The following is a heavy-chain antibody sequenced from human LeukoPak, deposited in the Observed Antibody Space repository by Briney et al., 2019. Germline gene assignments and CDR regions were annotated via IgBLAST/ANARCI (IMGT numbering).Heavy chain of an antibody. CDR3: ARQGTMTRGGYWLDP. Sequence: SESLSLTCTVSGASINTSNFYWAWIRQPPGQGLVSIGSIFYTGRAYSNASLNSRVTISVDTSKNQFSLKLISVTAADTAVYYCARQGTMTRGGYWLDPWGQGTLVTVSS. CDR2: IFYTGRA. CDR1: GASINTSNFY. D-gene: IGHD3-10*01. V-gene: IGHV4-39*01. J-gene: IGHJ5*02.